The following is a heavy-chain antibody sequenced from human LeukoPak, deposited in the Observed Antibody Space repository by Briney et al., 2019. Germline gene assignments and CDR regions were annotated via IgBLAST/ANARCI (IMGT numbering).Heavy chain of an antibody. CDR2: ISHDGSNK. CDR3: AGSPKYSSSWYEYFQH. Sequence: GGSLRLSCAASGFTFSSYAMHWVRQAPGKGLEWVAAISHDGSNKYHADSVKGRFTISRDNSKNTVYLQMNSLRAEDTAVYFCAGSPKYSSSWYEYFQHWGQGTLVTVSS. J-gene: IGHJ1*01. V-gene: IGHV3-30*01. CDR1: GFTFSSYA. D-gene: IGHD6-13*01.